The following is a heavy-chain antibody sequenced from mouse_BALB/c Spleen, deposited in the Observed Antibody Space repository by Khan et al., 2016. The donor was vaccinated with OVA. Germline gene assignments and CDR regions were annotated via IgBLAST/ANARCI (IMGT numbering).Heavy chain of an antibody. CDR3: ARGYDFFAY. D-gene: IGHD2-14*01. CDR2: INPNTGYT. V-gene: IGHV1-26*01. J-gene: IGHJ3*01. CDR1: GYSFTAYY. Sequence: VQLQQSGPDLVKTGASVKISCKAYGYSFTAYYMNWVKQSHGKSLECIGRINPNTGYTNYNQKFKDKAILTVDTSSSTAYMEVRSLTSEDSAVDYCARGYDFFAYWGRGTLVTVSA.